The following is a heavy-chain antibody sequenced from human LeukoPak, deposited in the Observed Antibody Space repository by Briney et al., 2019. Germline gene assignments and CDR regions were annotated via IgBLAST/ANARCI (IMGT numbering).Heavy chain of an antibody. CDR1: GFTVSSNY. V-gene: IGHV3-53*01. CDR2: IYSGGST. CDR3: ARGGVVGGRFGE. Sequence: GGSLRLSCAASGFTVSSNYMSWVRQAPGKGLEWVSIIYSGGSTFYADSVKGRFTISRDNAKNSLYLQMNSLRAEDTAVYYCARGGVVGGRFGEWGQGTLVTVSS. D-gene: IGHD1-26*01. J-gene: IGHJ4*02.